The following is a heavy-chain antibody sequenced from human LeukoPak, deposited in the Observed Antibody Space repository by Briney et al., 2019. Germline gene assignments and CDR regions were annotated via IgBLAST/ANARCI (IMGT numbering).Heavy chain of an antibody. V-gene: IGHV4-34*01. D-gene: IGHD5-18*01. Sequence: SETLSLTCAVSGESFCGYFWTWIRQPPGKGLEWIGESNHFGSTDYNPSLKSRVTISVDTSKKQFSLNVRSVTDADAAVYFCARGRLQLWSFPLPYNHYAIDVWGQGTTVTVSS. CDR1: GESFCGYF. CDR2: SNHFGST. CDR3: ARGRLQLWSFPLPYNHYAIDV. J-gene: IGHJ6*02.